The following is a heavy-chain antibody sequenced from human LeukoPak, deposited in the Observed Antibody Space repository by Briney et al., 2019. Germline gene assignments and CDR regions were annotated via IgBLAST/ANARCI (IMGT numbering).Heavy chain of an antibody. Sequence: GGSLRLSCAASGFTFSSYAMHWVRQAPGKGLEWVAVISYNGSNKYYADSVKGRFTISRDNSKNTLYLQMNSLRAEDTAVYYCARDHLKADTAMVRFAFDYWGQGTLVTVSS. V-gene: IGHV3-30*04. CDR1: GFTFSSYA. J-gene: IGHJ4*02. D-gene: IGHD5-18*01. CDR2: ISYNGSNK. CDR3: ARDHLKADTAMVRFAFDY.